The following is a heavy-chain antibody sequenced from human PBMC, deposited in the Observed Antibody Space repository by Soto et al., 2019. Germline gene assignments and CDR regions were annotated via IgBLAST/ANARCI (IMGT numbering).Heavy chain of an antibody. J-gene: IGHJ4*02. CDR2: TKKDGSEK. D-gene: IGHD6-25*01. Sequence: LRLSCTASGFTFSGYWMSWVRQASGKGLEWVANTKKDGSEKWYVDSVKGRFTISRDNAKNSVYLQMNSLRAEDTAIYYCASDTSGWVNYWGQGTPVTVSS. CDR3: ASDTSGWVNY. CDR1: GFTFSGYW. V-gene: IGHV3-7*01.